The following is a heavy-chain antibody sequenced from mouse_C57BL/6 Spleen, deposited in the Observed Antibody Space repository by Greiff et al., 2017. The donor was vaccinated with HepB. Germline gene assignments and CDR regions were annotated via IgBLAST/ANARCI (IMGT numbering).Heavy chain of an antibody. J-gene: IGHJ3*01. D-gene: IGHD4-1*01. CDR1: GFTFSSYT. CDR2: ISGGGGNT. V-gene: IGHV5-9*01. CDR3: ARQDNLGPFAY. Sequence: EVKLMESGGGLVKPGGSLKLSCAASGFTFSSYTMSWVRQTPEKRLEWVATISGGGGNTYYPDSVKGRSTISRDNAKNTLFLQMSSLRSEDTALYYCARQDNLGPFAYWGQGTLVTVSA.